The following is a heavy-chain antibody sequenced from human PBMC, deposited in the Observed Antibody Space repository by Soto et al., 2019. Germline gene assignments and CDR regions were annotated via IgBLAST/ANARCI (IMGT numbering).Heavy chain of an antibody. CDR3: ARDRKLELPGNYYYYGMDV. D-gene: IGHD1-7*01. CDR1: GGSIRDYF. Sequence: SETLSLTCSVSGGSIRDYFWTWIRQSPGRGLEWIGYISSSGTIKYNSSLKSRVTISLDRSRNQFSLKLSSVTAADTAVYFCARDRKLELPGNYYYYGMDVWGQGTTVTVSS. CDR2: ISSSGTI. V-gene: IGHV4-59*01. J-gene: IGHJ6*02.